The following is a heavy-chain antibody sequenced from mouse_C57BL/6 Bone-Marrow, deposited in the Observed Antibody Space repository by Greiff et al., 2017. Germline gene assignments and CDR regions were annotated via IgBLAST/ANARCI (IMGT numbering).Heavy chain of an antibody. CDR1: GYTFTDYE. Sequence: QVQLQQSGAELVRPGASVTLSCKASGYTFTDYEMHWVKQTPVHGLEWIGAIDPETGGTAYNQKFKGKAILTADKSSSTAYMGLRSLTSEDSAVDYCTRPPTMVTGGFAYWGQGTLVAVSA. CDR3: TRPPTMVTGGFAY. J-gene: IGHJ3*01. V-gene: IGHV1-15*01. CDR2: IDPETGGT. D-gene: IGHD2-9*01.